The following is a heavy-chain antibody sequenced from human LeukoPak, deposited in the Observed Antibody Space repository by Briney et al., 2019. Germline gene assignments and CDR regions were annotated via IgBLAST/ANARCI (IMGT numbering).Heavy chain of an antibody. CDR3: ARRAWGLRYFDWPMDTAEYFQH. V-gene: IGHV1-2*02. CDR2: INPNSGGT. Sequence: GASGKVSCKASGYTFTGYYMHWVRQAPGQGLEWMGWINPNSGGTNYAQKFQGRVTMTRDTSISTAYMELSRLRSDDTAVYYCARRAWGLRYFDWPMDTAEYFQHWGQGTLVTVSS. D-gene: IGHD3-9*01. J-gene: IGHJ1*01. CDR1: GYTFTGYY.